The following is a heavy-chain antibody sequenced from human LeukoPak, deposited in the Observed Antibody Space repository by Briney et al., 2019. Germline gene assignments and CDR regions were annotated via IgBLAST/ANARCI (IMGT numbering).Heavy chain of an antibody. CDR2: IYYTET. V-gene: IGHV4-59*08. J-gene: IGHJ4*02. D-gene: IGHD6-13*01. CDR3: ARHISSASSWYVDY. CDR1: GGSVSNYY. Sequence: SETLSLTCTVSGGSVSNYYWSWIRQSPGKGLEWIGYIYYTETSYNPSLKSRVTISVDTSKNQFSLKLSSVTAADTAVYYCARHISSASSWYVDYWGQGTLVTVSS.